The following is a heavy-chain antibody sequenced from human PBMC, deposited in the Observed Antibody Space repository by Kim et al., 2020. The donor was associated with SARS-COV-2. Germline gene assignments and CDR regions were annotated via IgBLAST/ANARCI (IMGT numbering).Heavy chain of an antibody. CDR3: ARDGGNYGDNDY. V-gene: IGHV1-46*01. D-gene: IGHD3-10*01. J-gene: IGHJ4*02. CDR1: GYTFTNYK. CDR2: ISPNTGST. Sequence: ASVKVSCKASGYTFTNYKMHWVRQAPGQGLEWMGIISPNTGSTRYAQKFQGRVTMTRDTSTSTVYMELSNLRSDDTAVYYCARDGGNYGDNDYWGQGTLVTVSS.